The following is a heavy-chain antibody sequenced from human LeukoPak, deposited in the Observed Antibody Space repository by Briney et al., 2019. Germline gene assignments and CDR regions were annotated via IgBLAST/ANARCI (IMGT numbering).Heavy chain of an antibody. J-gene: IGHJ6*02. Sequence: ASVKVSCKASGYTFTSYDINWVRQATGQGLEWMGWMNPNSGNTGYAQKFQGRVTMTRNTSIGTAYMELGSLRSEDTAVYYCARGGPGDYYYYGMDVWGQGTTVTVSS. CDR3: ARGGPGDYYYYGMDV. V-gene: IGHV1-8*01. CDR2: MNPNSGNT. CDR1: GYTFTSYD. D-gene: IGHD1-14*01.